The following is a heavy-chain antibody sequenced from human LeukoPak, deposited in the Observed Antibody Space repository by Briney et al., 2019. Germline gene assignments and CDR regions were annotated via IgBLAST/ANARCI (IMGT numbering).Heavy chain of an antibody. Sequence: PSETLSLTCTVSGGSISSYYWSWIRQPPGKGLEWIGYIYYSGSTNYNPSLKSRVTISVDTSKNQFSLKLSSVTAADTAVYYCARVSATTVTTYYYYYYGMDVWGQGTTVTVSS. CDR2: IYYSGST. CDR3: ARVSATTVTTYYYYYYGMDV. V-gene: IGHV4-59*01. CDR1: GGSISSYY. D-gene: IGHD4-17*01. J-gene: IGHJ6*02.